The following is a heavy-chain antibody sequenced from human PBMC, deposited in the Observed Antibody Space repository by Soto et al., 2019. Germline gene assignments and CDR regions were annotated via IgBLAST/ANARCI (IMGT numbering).Heavy chain of an antibody. CDR3: ARDGNSSGWYGSDY. D-gene: IGHD6-19*01. Sequence: GGSPRPSCAAPRFTFCSYLVNRVPPAPGKGLEWVANIKQDGSEKYYVDSVKGRFTISRDNAKNSLYLQMNSLRAEDTAVYYCARDGNSSGWYGSDYWGQGTLVTVSS. J-gene: IGHJ4*02. CDR2: IKQDGSEK. V-gene: IGHV3-7*01. CDR1: RFTFCSYL.